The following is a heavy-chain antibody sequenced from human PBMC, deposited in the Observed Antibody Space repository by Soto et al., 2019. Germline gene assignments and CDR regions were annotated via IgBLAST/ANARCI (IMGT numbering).Heavy chain of an antibody. CDR3: AKPRPGYCSGTSGGWLDP. CDR1: GFTFSSYG. V-gene: IGHV3-30*18. J-gene: IGHJ5*02. Sequence: QGQLEESGGGVVQPGRSLRLSCAASGFTFSSYGMHWVRQAPGKGLEWVADISYDGNNKYYADSVKGRFTISRDNSKSTLFLQTNSLEADDTAVYYCAKPRPGYCSGTSGGWLDPWGEGTLFTVSS. D-gene: IGHD2-2*01. CDR2: ISYDGNNK.